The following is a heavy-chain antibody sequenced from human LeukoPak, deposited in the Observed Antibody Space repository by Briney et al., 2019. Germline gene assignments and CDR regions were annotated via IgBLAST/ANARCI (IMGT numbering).Heavy chain of an antibody. D-gene: IGHD2-2*01. J-gene: IGHJ6*03. V-gene: IGHV1-18*01. Sequence: GASVKVSCKASGYTFTSYGISWVRQAPGQGLEWMGWISAYNGNTNYAQKLQGRVTMTTDTSTSTAYMELRSLRSDDTAVYYCARVSVPAASIRYYYYMDVWGKGTTVTVSS. CDR1: GYTFTSYG. CDR2: ISAYNGNT. CDR3: ARVSVPAASIRYYYYMDV.